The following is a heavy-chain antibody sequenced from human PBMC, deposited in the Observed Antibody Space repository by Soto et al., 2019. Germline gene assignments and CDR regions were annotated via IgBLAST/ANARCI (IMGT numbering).Heavy chain of an antibody. D-gene: IGHD2-2*01. CDR1: GFTVSSNY. CDR2: IYSGGST. J-gene: IGHJ3*02. V-gene: IGHV3-53*02. Sequence: EVQLVETGGGLIQPGGSLRLSCAASGFTVSSNYMSWVRQAPGKGLEWVSVIYSGGSTYYADSVKGRFTISRDNSKNKLYLQMNSLRAEDTAVYYCASTYCSSTSCYLPDAFDIWGQGTMVTVSS. CDR3: ASTYCSSTSCYLPDAFDI.